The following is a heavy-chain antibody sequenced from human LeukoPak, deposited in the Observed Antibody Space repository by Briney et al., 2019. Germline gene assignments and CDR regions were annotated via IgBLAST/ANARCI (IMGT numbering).Heavy chain of an antibody. CDR2: ISSGSSTI. D-gene: IGHD3-3*01. V-gene: IGHV3-48*01. Sequence: QPGGSLRLSCAASGFTFSSYSMNWVRQSPGKGLEWVSYISSGSSTIYYADSVKGRFTISRDNAKNSLYLQMNSLRAEDTAVYYCARYDFWSGYSDYWGQGTLVTVSS. CDR3: ARYDFWSGYSDY. CDR1: GFTFSSYS. J-gene: IGHJ4*02.